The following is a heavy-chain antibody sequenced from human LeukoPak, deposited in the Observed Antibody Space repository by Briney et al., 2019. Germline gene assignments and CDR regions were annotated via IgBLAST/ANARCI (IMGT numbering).Heavy chain of an antibody. CDR2: IYYSGST. V-gene: IGHV4-59*08. J-gene: IGHJ6*03. Sequence: SETLSLTCTVSGGSISSYYWSWIRQPPGKGLEWIGYIYYSGSTYYNPSLKSRVTISVDTSKNQFSLKLSSVTAADTAVYYCARSPSYYYYYYMDVWGKGTTVTVSS. CDR1: GGSISSYY. CDR3: ARSPSYYYYYYMDV.